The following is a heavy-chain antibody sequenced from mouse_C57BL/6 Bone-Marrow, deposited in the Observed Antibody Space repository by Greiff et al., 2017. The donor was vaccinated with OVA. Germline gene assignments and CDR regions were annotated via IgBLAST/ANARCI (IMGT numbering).Heavy chain of an antibody. CDR1: GYSFTDYN. V-gene: IGHV1-39*01. Sequence: EVKLVESGPELVKPGASVKISCKASGYSFTDYNMNWVKQSNGKSLEWIGVINPNYGTTSYNQKFKGKATLTVDQSSSTAYMQLNSLTSEDSAVYYCAREVGLGYYGSSYDYWGQGTTLTVSS. CDR3: AREVGLGYYGSSYDY. J-gene: IGHJ2*01. D-gene: IGHD1-1*01. CDR2: INPNYGTT.